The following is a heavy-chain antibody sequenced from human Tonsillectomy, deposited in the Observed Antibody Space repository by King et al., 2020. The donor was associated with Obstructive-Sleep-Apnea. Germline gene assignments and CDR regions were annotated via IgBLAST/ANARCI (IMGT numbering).Heavy chain of an antibody. CDR2: IGTAGDT. CDR3: ARDRGSSGWYRAFDI. V-gene: IGHV3-13*01. Sequence: VQLVESGGGLVQPGGSLRLSCAASGFTFSSYDMHWVRQATGKGLEWVSAIGTAGDTYFPGSVKGRFTISRENAKNSLYLEMNSLRAGDTAVYYCARDRGSSGWYRAFDIWAKGQWSPSLQ. J-gene: IGHJ3*02. CDR1: GFTFSSYD. D-gene: IGHD6-19*01.